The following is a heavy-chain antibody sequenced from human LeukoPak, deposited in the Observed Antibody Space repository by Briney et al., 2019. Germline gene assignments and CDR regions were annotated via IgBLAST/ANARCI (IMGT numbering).Heavy chain of an antibody. J-gene: IGHJ4*02. D-gene: IGHD3-22*01. V-gene: IGHV3-30-3*01. Sequence: GGSLRLSCAASGFTFSSYAMHWVRQAPGKGLEWVAVISYDGSNKYYADSVKGRFTISRDNSKNTLYLQMNSLRAEDTAVYYCARYSGYLDYWGQGTLVTVSS. CDR1: GFTFSSYA. CDR2: ISYDGSNK. CDR3: ARYSGYLDY.